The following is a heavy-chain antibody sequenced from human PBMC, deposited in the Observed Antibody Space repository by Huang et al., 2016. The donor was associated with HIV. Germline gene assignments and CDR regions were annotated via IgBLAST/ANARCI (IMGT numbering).Heavy chain of an antibody. CDR3: ASQHIGAAATWF. V-gene: IGHV4-39*01. CDR1: GDFISSTNYY. Sequence: QLQLQESGPGQVKPSETLSLTCTVSGDFISSTNYYWGWIRQSPGKGLEWVGRVYQSGSTNYNPSLKSRVTLSVDTSRNQFSLRLNAGTAADTAVYYCASQHIGAAATWFWGRGTQVAVSS. CDR2: VYQSGST. J-gene: IGHJ4*02. D-gene: IGHD6-13*01.